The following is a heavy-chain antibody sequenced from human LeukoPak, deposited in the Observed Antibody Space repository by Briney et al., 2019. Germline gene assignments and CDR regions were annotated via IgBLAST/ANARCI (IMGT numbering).Heavy chain of an antibody. CDR3: AKDLTAMVRYYFDY. Sequence: GGSLRLSCAASGFTFSSYGMHWVRQAPGKGLEWVAFIRYDGSSKYYADSVKGRFTISRDNSKNTLYLQMNSLRAEDTAVYYCAKDLTAMVRYYFDYWGQGTLVTVSS. CDR1: GFTFSSYG. J-gene: IGHJ4*02. D-gene: IGHD5-18*01. V-gene: IGHV3-30*02. CDR2: IRYDGSSK.